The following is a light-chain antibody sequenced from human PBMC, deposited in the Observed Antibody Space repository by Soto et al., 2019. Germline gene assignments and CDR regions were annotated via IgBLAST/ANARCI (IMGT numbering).Light chain of an antibody. V-gene: IGKV3-15*01. CDR1: QSVSS. CDR2: GAS. CDR3: QYYDRWRLR. Sequence: EIVMTQSPATLSVSPGDRATLSCRASQSVSSIAWYQQKPGQPPRLLIYGASRRATNIPARFSGGGSDTEFTLTIRTLQSEDFAVYYCQYYDRWRLRFGGGTTVDIK. J-gene: IGKJ4*02.